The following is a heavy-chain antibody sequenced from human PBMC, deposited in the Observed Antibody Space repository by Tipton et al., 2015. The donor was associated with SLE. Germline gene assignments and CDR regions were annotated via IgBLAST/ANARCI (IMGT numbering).Heavy chain of an antibody. Sequence: TLSLTCTVSGGAISSYYWRWIRQPAGKGLEWIGRVHSSGTTLYNPSLNSRVTVSVDTSKNQFSLKLTSVIAADTAVYYCARTNGGGATFFDYWGQGVLVTVSS. CDR2: VHSSGTT. CDR1: GGAISSYY. J-gene: IGHJ4*02. D-gene: IGHD3-16*01. CDR3: ARTNGGGATFFDY. V-gene: IGHV4-4*07.